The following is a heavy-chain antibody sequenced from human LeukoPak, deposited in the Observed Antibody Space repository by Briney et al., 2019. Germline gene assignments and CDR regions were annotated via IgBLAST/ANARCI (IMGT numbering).Heavy chain of an antibody. CDR3: ARYSSGYGVDY. J-gene: IGHJ4*02. CDR2: IYYSGST. V-gene: IGHV4-59*01. Sequence: SETLSLTCTVSGGSISSYYWSWIRQPPGKGLEWIGYIYYSGSTNYNPSLKSRVTIPVDTSKNQFSLKLSSVTAADTAVYYCARYSSGYGVDYWGQGTLVTVSS. CDR1: GGSISSYY. D-gene: IGHD6-19*01.